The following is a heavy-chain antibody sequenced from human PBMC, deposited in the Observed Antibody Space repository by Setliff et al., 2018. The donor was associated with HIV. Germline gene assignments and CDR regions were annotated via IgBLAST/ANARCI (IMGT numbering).Heavy chain of an antibody. CDR1: GGTFSSYA. V-gene: IGHV1-69*13. D-gene: IGHD2-15*01. Sequence: GASVKVSCKASGGTFSSYAISWVRQAPGQGLEWMGGIIPIFGTGNYAQKFQDRVTITADESTSTAYMELTSLRSEDTAVYYCVRSLRYCSGGGCSSDWVYDAFDIWGQGTMVTVS. J-gene: IGHJ3*02. CDR2: IIPIFGTG. CDR3: VRSLRYCSGGGCSSDWVYDAFDI.